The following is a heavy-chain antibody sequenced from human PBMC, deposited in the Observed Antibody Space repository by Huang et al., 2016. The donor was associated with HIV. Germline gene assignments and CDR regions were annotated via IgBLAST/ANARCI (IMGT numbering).Heavy chain of an antibody. CDR3: AREFVIFGAPLWPAY. V-gene: IGHV1-3*01. CDR1: GYSFTTYA. CDR2: INPGNGKK. D-gene: IGHD2-21*01. Sequence: QVQLVQSGAEVKKPGASVKVSCKASGYSFTTYALHWVRQAPGHRLEWMGWINPGNGKKNYAQKCQGRVTITRDTSASTVYMEVSSLTFEDTAVYYCAREFVIFGAPLWPAYWGQGTLISVSS. J-gene: IGHJ4*02.